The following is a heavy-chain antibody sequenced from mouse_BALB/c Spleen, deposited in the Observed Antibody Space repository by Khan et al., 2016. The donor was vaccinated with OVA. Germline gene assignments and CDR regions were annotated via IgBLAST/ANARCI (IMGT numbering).Heavy chain of an antibody. D-gene: IGHD1-1*01. CDR1: GFSLTTYD. CDR2: IWAGGNT. Sequence: QVQLKESGPGLVAPSQSLSITCTVSGFSLTTYDVHWVRQPPGKGLEWLGIIWAGGNTNYNSALMSRLSISKDNSKSQVFLKMNSLQTDDTAMYYCARSTVMDYGGQGTSVTVSS. V-gene: IGHV2-9*02. CDR3: ARSTVMDY. J-gene: IGHJ4*01.